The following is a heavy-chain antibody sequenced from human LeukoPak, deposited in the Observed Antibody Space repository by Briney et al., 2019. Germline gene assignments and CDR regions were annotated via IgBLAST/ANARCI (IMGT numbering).Heavy chain of an antibody. J-gene: IGHJ4*02. CDR3: ARGLGYRSGWYFDY. CDR2: IYSGGST. V-gene: IGHV3-66*02. CDR1: GFTVSSNY. Sequence: GGSLRLSCAASGFTVSSNYMSWVRQAPGKGLEWVSVIYSGGSTYYADSVKGRFTISRDNSKNTLYLQMNSLRAEDTAVYYCARGLGYRSGWYFDYWGQGTLVTVSS. D-gene: IGHD6-19*01.